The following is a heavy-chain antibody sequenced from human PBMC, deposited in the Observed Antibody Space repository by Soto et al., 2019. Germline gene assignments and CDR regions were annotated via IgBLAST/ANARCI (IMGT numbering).Heavy chain of an antibody. CDR1: GGSISSYY. CDR3: ARVRGYSYGYGSFDY. D-gene: IGHD5-18*01. CDR2: IYYSGST. J-gene: IGHJ4*02. V-gene: IGHV4-59*01. Sequence: QVQLQESGPGLVKPSETLSLTCTVSGGSISSYYWSWIRQPPGKGLEWIGYIYYSGSTNDNPSLKRRVTISVDTSKNQFSLKLSSVTAADTAVYYCARVRGYSYGYGSFDYWGQGTLVTVSS.